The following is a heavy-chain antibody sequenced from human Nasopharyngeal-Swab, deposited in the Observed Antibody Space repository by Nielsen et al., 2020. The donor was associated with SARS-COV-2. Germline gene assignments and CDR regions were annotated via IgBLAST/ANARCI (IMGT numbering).Heavy chain of an antibody. CDR2: TRYDGSNQ. CDR3: VKEAVEVDPGYFHH. D-gene: IGHD3-22*01. J-gene: IGHJ1*01. V-gene: IGHV3-30*02. CDR1: GFTFSSLG. Sequence: GGSLRLSCAASGFTFSSLGMHWVRQAPGKGLEWVAFTRYDGSNQYYTDSVKGRFTISRDNSNNMLYLQMKNLRTEDTALYYCVKEAVEVDPGYFHHWGQGTLVTVSS.